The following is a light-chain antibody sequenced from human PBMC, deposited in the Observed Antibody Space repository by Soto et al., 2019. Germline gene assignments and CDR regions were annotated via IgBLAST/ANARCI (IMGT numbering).Light chain of an antibody. V-gene: IGLV1-40*01. CDR2: GNS. CDR1: SSNIGSGYD. CDR3: QSYDRSLSSPI. Sequence: QSVLTQPPSVSGAPGQRVTLSCTGSSSNIGSGYDVHWYQQLPGTAPKLLIYGNSNRPSGVPDRFSGSKSGTSASLAITGLQADDEADYYCQSYDRSLSSPIFGGGTKLTVL. J-gene: IGLJ2*01.